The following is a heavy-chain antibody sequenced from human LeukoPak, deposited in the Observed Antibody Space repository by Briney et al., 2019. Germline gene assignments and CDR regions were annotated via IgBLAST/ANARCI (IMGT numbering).Heavy chain of an antibody. V-gene: IGHV3-23*01. D-gene: IGHD3-10*01. CDR3: ARDSSMLRGPLVIYYFDF. CDR2: ISGSGGST. CDR1: GFTFSSYA. Sequence: GGSLRLSCAASGFTFSSYAMSWVRQAPGKGLEWVSSISGSGGSTYYAESVKGRFTISRDNSKNTLYLQMNSLRVEDTAVYYCARDSSMLRGPLVIYYFDFWGQGTLVTVSS. J-gene: IGHJ4*02.